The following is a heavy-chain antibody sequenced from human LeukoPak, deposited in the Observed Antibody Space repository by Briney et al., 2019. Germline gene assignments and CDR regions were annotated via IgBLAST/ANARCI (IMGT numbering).Heavy chain of an antibody. CDR2: IKSKTDGGTT. V-gene: IGHV3-15*01. CDR3: TVVNYGSGSYPLGY. D-gene: IGHD3-10*01. Sequence: GGSLRLSCAASGFTFSHAWMSWVRQAPGKGLEWVGRIKSKTDGGTTDYAAPVKGRFTISRDGSKNTLFLQMNSLKAEDTGVYYCTVVNYGSGSYPLGYWGQGTLVTVSS. J-gene: IGHJ4*02. CDR1: GFTFSHAW.